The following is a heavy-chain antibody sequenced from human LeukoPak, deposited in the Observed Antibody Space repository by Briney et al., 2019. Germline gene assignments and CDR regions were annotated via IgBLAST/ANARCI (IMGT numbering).Heavy chain of an antibody. V-gene: IGHV4-59*08. D-gene: IGHD5-18*01. CDR2: IYYSGSI. J-gene: IGHJ4*02. CDR3: ARGYSYGSFDY. CDR1: GGSISSYY. Sequence: SETLSLTSTVSGGSISSYYWSWIRQPPGKGLEWIGYIYYSGSINYSPSLKSRVTISVDTSKNQFSLKLSSVTAADTAVYYCARGYSYGSFDYWGQGTLVTVSS.